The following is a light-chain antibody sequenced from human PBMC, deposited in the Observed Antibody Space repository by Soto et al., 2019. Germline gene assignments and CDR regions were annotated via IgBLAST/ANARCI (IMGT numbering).Light chain of an antibody. Sequence: EIVLTQSPSTLALSPAERATLSCRASQSIGSYLAWYQQKPGQAPRLLIYDGSNLQTGVPSRFSGSGSGTEFTLTISSLQPDDFATYYCQPYKSYWTFAQGTKVDI. CDR3: QPYKSYWT. CDR2: DGS. J-gene: IGKJ1*01. CDR1: QSIGSY. V-gene: IGKV3-11*01.